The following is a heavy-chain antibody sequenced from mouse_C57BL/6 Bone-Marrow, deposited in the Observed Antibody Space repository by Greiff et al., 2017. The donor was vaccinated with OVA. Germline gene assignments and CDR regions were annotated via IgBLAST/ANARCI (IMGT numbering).Heavy chain of an antibody. CDR2: IRSKSNNYAT. J-gene: IGHJ2*01. Sequence: EVKLQESGGGLVQPKGSLKLSCAASGFSFNTYAMNWVRQAPGKGLEWVARIRSKSNNYATYYADSVKDRFTISRDDSESMLYLQMNNLKTEDTAMYYCVRGYYDYDVGFDYWGQGTTLTVSS. CDR1: GFSFNTYA. D-gene: IGHD2-4*01. V-gene: IGHV10-1*01. CDR3: VRGYYDYDVGFDY.